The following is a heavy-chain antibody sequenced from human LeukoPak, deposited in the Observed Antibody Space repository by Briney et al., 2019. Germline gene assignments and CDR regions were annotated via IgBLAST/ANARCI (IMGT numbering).Heavy chain of an antibody. D-gene: IGHD2-2*01. V-gene: IGHV1-8*01. CDR2: MNPNSGNT. J-gene: IGHJ5*02. Sequence: ASVKVSCKASGYTFTSYDINWVRQATGQGLEWMGWMNPNSGNTGYAQKFQGRVTMTRNTSISTAYMELSSLRSEDTAVYYCARGPYCSSTSCPPAISPDNWFDPWGQGTLVTVSS. CDR3: ARGPYCSSTSCPPAISPDNWFDP. CDR1: GYTFTSYD.